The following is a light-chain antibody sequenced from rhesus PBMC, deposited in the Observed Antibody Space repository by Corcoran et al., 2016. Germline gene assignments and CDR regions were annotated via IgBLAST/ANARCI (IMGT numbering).Light chain of an antibody. CDR1: QSLSNY. J-gene: IGKJ3*01. V-gene: IGKV1S9*01. CDR3: QQGYNYPFT. Sequence: DIQMTQSPSSLSASVGDRVTISCQASQSLSNYLNWYQQETGKNPKLLFYTASSLQSGIPSRFSGSGSGTDFTLTISSRQPEDFATYYCQQGYNYPFTFGPGTKLDIK. CDR2: TAS.